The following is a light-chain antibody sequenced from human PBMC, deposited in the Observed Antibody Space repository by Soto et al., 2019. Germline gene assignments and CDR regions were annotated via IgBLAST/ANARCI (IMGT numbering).Light chain of an antibody. CDR1: QSISSW. Sequence: DIQMTQSPSTLSASVGDRVTITCRASQSISSWLAWYQQKPGKAPKLLIYDASSLESGVPSRFSGSGSGTELTLTISSLQPDDFATYYYPQKNSQSWTFGQGTQVEIK. CDR3: PQKNSQSWT. J-gene: IGKJ1*01. CDR2: DAS. V-gene: IGKV1-5*01.